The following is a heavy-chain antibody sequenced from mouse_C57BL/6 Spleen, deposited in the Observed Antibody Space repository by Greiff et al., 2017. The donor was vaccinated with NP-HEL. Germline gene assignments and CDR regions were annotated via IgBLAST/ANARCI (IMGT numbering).Heavy chain of an antibody. V-gene: IGHV1-80*01. CDR3: ARPLDSSGYGWFAY. CDR2: IYPGDGDT. Sequence: QVQLQQSGAELVKPGASVKISCKASGYAFSSYWMNWVKQRPGKGLEWIGQIYPGDGDTNYNGKFKGKATLTADKSSSTAYMQLSSLTSEDSAVYFCARPLDSSGYGWFAYWGQGTLVTVSA. CDR1: GYAFSSYW. J-gene: IGHJ3*01. D-gene: IGHD3-2*02.